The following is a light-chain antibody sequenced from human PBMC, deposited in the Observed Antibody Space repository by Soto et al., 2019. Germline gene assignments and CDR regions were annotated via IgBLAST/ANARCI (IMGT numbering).Light chain of an antibody. J-gene: IGLJ3*02. CDR1: SSNIGSNY. Sequence: QSVLTQPPSVSAAPGQKVIISCSGSSSNIGSNYVSWYQQLPGTAPNLLIYERSERPSGIPDRFSASKSGTSATLGITGLQTGDEADYYCGAWDHSLNAGVFGGGTKLTVL. CDR3: GAWDHSLNAGV. CDR2: ERS. V-gene: IGLV1-51*01.